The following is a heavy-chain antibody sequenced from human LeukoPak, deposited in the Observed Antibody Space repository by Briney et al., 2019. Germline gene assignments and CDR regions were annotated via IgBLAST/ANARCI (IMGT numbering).Heavy chain of an antibody. CDR2: IYYSGST. V-gene: IGHV4-59*12. CDR3: AREVLIAVVGTSARPNWFDP. Sequence: SETLSLTCTVSGGSISSYYWSWIRQPPGKGLEWIGYIYYSGSTNYNPSLKSRVTISVDTSKNHFSLKLSSVTAADTAVYYCAREVLIAVVGTSARPNWFDPWGQGTLVTVSS. CDR1: GGSISSYY. D-gene: IGHD6-19*01. J-gene: IGHJ5*02.